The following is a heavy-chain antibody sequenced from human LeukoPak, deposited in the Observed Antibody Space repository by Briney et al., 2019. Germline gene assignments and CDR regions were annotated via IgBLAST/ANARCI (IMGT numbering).Heavy chain of an antibody. CDR3: AKDPTGLDSSGWFFDY. V-gene: IGHV3-23*01. Sequence: PGRSLRLSCSTSGFNFCDYALSWVRQAPGKGLEWVSAISGSGGSTYYADSVKGRFTISRDNSKNTLYLQMNSLRAEDTAVYYCAKDPTGLDSSGWFFDYWGQGTLVTVSS. CDR1: GFNFCDYA. J-gene: IGHJ4*02. CDR2: ISGSGGST. D-gene: IGHD6-19*01.